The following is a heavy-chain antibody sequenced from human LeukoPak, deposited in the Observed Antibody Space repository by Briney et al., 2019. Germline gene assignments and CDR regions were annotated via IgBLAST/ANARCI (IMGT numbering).Heavy chain of an antibody. D-gene: IGHD6-6*01. J-gene: IGHJ4*02. CDR2: INHSGST. CDR3: ARHEGVYYLDY. V-gene: IGHV4-34*01. CDR1: GGSFSGYY. Sequence: SETLSLTCAVYGGSFSGYYWSWLRQPPGKGLEWIGEINHSGSTNYNPSLKSRVTISVDTSKNQFSLKLSSVTAADTAVYYCARHEGVYYLDYWGQGTLVTVSS.